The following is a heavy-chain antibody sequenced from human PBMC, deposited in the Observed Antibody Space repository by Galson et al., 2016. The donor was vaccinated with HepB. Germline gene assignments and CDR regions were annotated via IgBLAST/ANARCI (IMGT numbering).Heavy chain of an antibody. Sequence: SVKVSCKASGYSFTTFGISWVRQAPGQGLEWMGWISGYSGETEYAKNLQGRVKMTTDTSRNTAYMELRSLTSDDAAVYFCTRDWRASYKPLGTFDIWGQGTLVAVSS. CDR2: ISGYSGET. D-gene: IGHD1-26*01. CDR1: GYSFTTFG. J-gene: IGHJ3*02. CDR3: TRDWRASYKPLGTFDI. V-gene: IGHV1-18*01.